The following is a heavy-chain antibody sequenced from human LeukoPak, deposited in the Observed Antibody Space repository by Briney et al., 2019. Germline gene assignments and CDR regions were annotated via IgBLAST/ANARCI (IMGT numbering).Heavy chain of an antibody. CDR2: IYTSGST. CDR3: ARGSGSGYLYDAFDI. J-gene: IGHJ3*02. D-gene: IGHD3-22*01. CDR1: GGSISSYY. V-gene: IGHV4-4*07. Sequence: SETLSLTCTVSGGSISSYYLSWIRQPAGKGLEWIGRIYTSGSTNYNPSLKSRVTMSVDTSKNQFSLKLSSVTAADTAVYYCARGSGSGYLYDAFDIWGQGTMVTVSS.